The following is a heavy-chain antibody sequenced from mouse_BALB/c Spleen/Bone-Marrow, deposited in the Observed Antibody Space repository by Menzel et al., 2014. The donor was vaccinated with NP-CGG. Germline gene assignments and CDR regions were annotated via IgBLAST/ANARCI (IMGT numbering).Heavy chain of an antibody. Sequence: DVKLVESGAELVKPGASVKLSCTASGFNVKDTYMHWVKQRPEQGLEWIGRIDPANGNTKYDPKFQGKATITADTSSNTAYLQLSSLTSEDTAVYYCARWEYYAMDYWGQETSVTVSS. D-gene: IGHD4-1*01. CDR3: ARWEYYAMDY. CDR1: GFNVKDTY. CDR2: IDPANGNT. J-gene: IGHJ4*01. V-gene: IGHV14-3*02.